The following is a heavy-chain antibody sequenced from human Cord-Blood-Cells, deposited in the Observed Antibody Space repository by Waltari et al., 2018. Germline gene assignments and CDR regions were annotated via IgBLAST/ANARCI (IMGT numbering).Heavy chain of an antibody. CDR2: ISSSGSTI. D-gene: IGHD1-1*01. CDR3: ARDAWTTANWFDP. CDR1: GFTFSDYY. Sequence: QVQLVESGGGLVKPGGSLRLSCAASGFTFSDYYMSWIRQAPGKGLEWGSDISSSGSTIYYADSGKGRITISRNNAKNSLYLQMNSRRAEDTAVYYCARDAWTTANWFDPWGQGTLVTVSS. V-gene: IGHV3-11*01. J-gene: IGHJ5*02.